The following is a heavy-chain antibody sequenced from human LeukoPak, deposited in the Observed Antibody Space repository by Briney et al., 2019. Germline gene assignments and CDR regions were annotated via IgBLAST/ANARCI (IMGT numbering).Heavy chain of an antibody. Sequence: PGGSLRLSCGASGFTFSRYAMSWVRQAPGKGLQWVSEIGGSGGAIYYADSVKGRFTISRDNSKNTLYLQMNSLRAEDTAVYYCAKDRGSLGSRLNWGQGTLVTVSS. CDR3: AKDRGSLGSRLN. J-gene: IGHJ4*02. V-gene: IGHV3-23*01. CDR1: GFTFSRYA. CDR2: IGGSGGAI. D-gene: IGHD3-10*01.